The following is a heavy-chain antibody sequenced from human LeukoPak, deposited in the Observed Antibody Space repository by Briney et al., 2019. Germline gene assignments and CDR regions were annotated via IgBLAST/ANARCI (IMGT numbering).Heavy chain of an antibody. Sequence: GESLKISCKGSGYSFTSYWIGWVRQMPGKGLEWMGIIYPGDSDTRYSPSFQGQVTISADKSISTAYLQWSSLKAPDTAMYYCARSPGRADFWSGSSTYYYYYYMDVWGKGTTVTVSS. CDR2: IYPGDSDT. D-gene: IGHD3-3*01. CDR3: ARSPGRADFWSGSSTYYYYYYMDV. V-gene: IGHV5-51*01. J-gene: IGHJ6*03. CDR1: GYSFTSYW.